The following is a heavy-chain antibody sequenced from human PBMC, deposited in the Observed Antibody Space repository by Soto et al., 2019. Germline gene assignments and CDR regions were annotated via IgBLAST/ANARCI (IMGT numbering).Heavy chain of an antibody. CDR3: TRGGDPYKTGH. CDR2: IHYSGST. CDR1: GGSVNIGTYY. Sequence: QVQLQESGPGLVKPSETLSLTCTVPGGSVNIGTYYWSWLRQPPGKGLEWIGFIHYSGSTNYNPSRKGRVTMSVDTSKNQFSLKLTSVNTADTAIYYCTRGGDPYKTGHWGQGTLVTVSS. J-gene: IGHJ4*02. V-gene: IGHV4-61*01. D-gene: IGHD2-21*01.